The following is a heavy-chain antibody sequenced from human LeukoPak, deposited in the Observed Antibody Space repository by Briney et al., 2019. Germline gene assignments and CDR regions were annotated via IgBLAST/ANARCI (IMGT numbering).Heavy chain of an antibody. D-gene: IGHD3-16*01. CDR1: GYSFTSYW. Sequence: GESLKISCKGSGYSFTSYWIGWVRQMPGKGLEWMGIINPGDSDFRYSPSFQGQVTISADKSINTAYLQWSSVKASDTAMYYCARPGGERGYDAFDIWGQGTMVTVSS. CDR2: INPGDSDF. CDR3: ARPGGERGYDAFDI. V-gene: IGHV5-51*01. J-gene: IGHJ3*02.